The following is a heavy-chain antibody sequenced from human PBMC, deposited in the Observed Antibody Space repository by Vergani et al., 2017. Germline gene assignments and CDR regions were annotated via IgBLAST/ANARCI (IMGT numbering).Heavy chain of an antibody. V-gene: IGHV3-30-3*01. CDR1: GFTFSSYA. J-gene: IGHJ5*02. Sequence: QVQLVESGGGVVQPGRSLRLSCAASGFTFSSYAMHWVRQAPGKGLEWVAVISYDGSNKYYADSVKGRFTISSDNSKNTLYLQMNSLRAEDTAVYYCARGASGGSCYSYCGWFDPWGQGTLVTVSS. D-gene: IGHD2-15*01. CDR3: ARGASGGSCYSYCGWFDP. CDR2: ISYDGSNK.